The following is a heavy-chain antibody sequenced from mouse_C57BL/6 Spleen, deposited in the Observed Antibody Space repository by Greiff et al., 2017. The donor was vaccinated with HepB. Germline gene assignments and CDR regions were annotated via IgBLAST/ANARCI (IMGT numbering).Heavy chain of an antibody. CDR1: GYTFTDYE. CDR3: TRNYYDYRVSYD. D-gene: IGHD2-4*01. J-gene: IGHJ2*01. V-gene: IGHV1-15*01. Sequence: VQLQQSGAELVRPGASVTLSCKASGYTFTDYEMHWVKQTPVHGLEWIGAIDPETGGTAYNQKFKGKAILTADKSSSTAYMELRSLTSEDSAVYYCTRNYYDYRVSYDWGQGTTLTVAS. CDR2: IDPETGGT.